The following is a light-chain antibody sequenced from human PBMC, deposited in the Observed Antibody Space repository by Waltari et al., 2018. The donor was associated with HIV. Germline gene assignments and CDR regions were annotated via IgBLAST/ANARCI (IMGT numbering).Light chain of an antibody. V-gene: IGLV1-47*01. CDR3: ATWTDSLSGVV. CDR1: SSNIGSNY. Sequence: QSVLTQSPSASGTPGQRVTISCSGSSSNIGSNYVYWYQQLPGTAPKLLLYRINQRPSGVPDRFSGSKSGTSASLAISGLRSEDEAHYYCATWTDSLSGVVFGGGTKLRVL. J-gene: IGLJ2*01. CDR2: RIN.